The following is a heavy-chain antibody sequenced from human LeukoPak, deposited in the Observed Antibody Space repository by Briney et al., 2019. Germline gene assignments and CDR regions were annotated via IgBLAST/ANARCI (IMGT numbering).Heavy chain of an antibody. Sequence: GGSLRLSCAASGFTFSSYGMHWVRQAPGKGLEGVAVIWYDGSNKYYADSVKGRFTISRDNSKNTLYLQMNSLRAEDTAVYYCARDLNVLRYFDWPRYWGQGTLVTVSS. V-gene: IGHV3-33*01. J-gene: IGHJ4*02. CDR2: IWYDGSNK. D-gene: IGHD3-9*01. CDR3: ARDLNVLRYFDWPRY. CDR1: GFTFSSYG.